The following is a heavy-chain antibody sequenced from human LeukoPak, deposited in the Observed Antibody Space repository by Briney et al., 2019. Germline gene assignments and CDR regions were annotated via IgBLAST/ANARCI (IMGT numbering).Heavy chain of an antibody. V-gene: IGHV4-59*12. J-gene: IGHJ1*01. CDR3: ARIEEQWLALKRTAEYFQR. CDR2: IYYSGST. Sequence: SETLSLTCTVSGGSISSYYWSWIRQPPGKGLEWIGYIYYSGSTNYNPSLKSRVTMSVDTSKNQFSLKLSSVTAADTAVYYCARIEEQWLALKRTAEYFQRWGQGTLVTVSS. CDR1: GGSISSYY. D-gene: IGHD6-19*01.